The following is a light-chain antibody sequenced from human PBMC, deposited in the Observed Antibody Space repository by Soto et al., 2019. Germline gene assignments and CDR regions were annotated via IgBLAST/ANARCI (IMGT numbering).Light chain of an antibody. Sequence: QSVLTQPASVSGSPGQSITISCTGTSSDVGGYNYVSWYQQHPGKAPKLMIYEVSNRPSGVSNRCSGSKSGNTASLTISGLQAEDEADYYCSSYTSSSTLVFGGGTKLTV. CDR3: SSYTSSSTLV. J-gene: IGLJ2*01. CDR1: SSDVGGYNY. CDR2: EVS. V-gene: IGLV2-14*01.